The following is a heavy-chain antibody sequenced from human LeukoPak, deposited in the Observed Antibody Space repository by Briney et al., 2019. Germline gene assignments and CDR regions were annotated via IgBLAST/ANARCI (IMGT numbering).Heavy chain of an antibody. CDR1: GGTFSSYA. V-gene: IGHV1-69*13. D-gene: IGHD6-13*01. Sequence: GASVKVSCKASGGTFSSYAISWVRQAPGQGLEWMGGIIPIFGTANYAQKFQGRVTITADESTSTAYMELSSLRSEDTAVYYCACSIAAAGNYYYYYMDVWGKGTTVTVSS. CDR3: ACSIAAAGNYYYYYMDV. J-gene: IGHJ6*03. CDR2: IIPIFGTA.